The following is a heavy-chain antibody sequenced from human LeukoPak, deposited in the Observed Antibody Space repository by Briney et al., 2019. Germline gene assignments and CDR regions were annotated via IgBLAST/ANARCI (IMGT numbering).Heavy chain of an antibody. CDR1: GYTPTELS. V-gene: IGHV1-24*01. D-gene: IGHD3-3*01. CDR3: ATDLLSHYDFWSGYYGGFDY. J-gene: IGHJ4*02. CDR2: FDPEDGET. Sequence: ASVKVSCKVSGYTPTELSMHWVRQAPGKGLEWMGGFDPEDGETIYAQKFQGRVTMTEDTSTDTAYMELSSLRSEDTAVYYCATDLLSHYDFWSGYYGGFDYWGQGTLVTVSS.